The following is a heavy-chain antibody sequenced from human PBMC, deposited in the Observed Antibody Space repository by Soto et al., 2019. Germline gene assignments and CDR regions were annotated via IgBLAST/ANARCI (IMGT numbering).Heavy chain of an antibody. D-gene: IGHD3-16*01. CDR1: VYTLTDYY. CDR2: MNPKSGGA. CDR3: TRENIENSEGLHDGVDI. J-gene: IGHJ3*02. Sequence: SGKASCNTSVYTLTDYYTRCVRQAPGQGLEWMGWMNPKSGGAYFEQKFQDRVTLTRDTSIGTAYIEVNSLKSDDTSVYFCTRENIENSEGLHDGVDIWGQGSTGIV. V-gene: IGHV1-2*02.